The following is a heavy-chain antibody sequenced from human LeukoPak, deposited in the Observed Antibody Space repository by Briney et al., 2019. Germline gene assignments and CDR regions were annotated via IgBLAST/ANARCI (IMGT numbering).Heavy chain of an antibody. CDR1: GFTFDDYA. J-gene: IGHJ3*02. D-gene: IGHD2-2*01. Sequence: LRLSCAASGFTFDDYAMHWVRQAPGKGLEWVSGISWNSGSIGYADSVKGRFTISRDNAKNSLYLQMNSLRAEDTAVYYCARVCSNTSCWGAFDIWGQGTMVTVSS. CDR3: ARVCSNTSCWGAFDI. CDR2: ISWNSGSI. V-gene: IGHV3-9*01.